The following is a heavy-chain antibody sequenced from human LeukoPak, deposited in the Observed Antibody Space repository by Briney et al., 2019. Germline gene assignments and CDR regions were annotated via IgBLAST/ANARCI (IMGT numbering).Heavy chain of an antibody. CDR1: GDSVSGNSAA. Sequence: SQTLSLTCAISGDSVSGNSAAWNWIRQSPLRGLEWLGRTYYRSKWYNDYEVSVKSRVTIKPDTSKNQFTLQLNSVTPEDTAVYFCARARGYLENWGQGTLVTVSS. J-gene: IGHJ4*02. CDR2: TYYRSKWYN. V-gene: IGHV6-1*01. D-gene: IGHD6-13*01. CDR3: ARARGYLEN.